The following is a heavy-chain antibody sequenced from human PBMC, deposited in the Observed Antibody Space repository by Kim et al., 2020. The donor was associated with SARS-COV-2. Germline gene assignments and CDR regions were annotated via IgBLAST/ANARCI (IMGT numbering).Heavy chain of an antibody. CDR3: VRGHYGKIVGEY. V-gene: IGHV1-18*01. D-gene: IGHD1-26*01. CDR2: IDSDKGNT. J-gene: IGHJ4*02. CDR1: GYTFTDYG. Sequence: ASVKVSCKASGYTFTDYGFSWVRQAPGQGLEWMGWIDSDKGNTNYAQKLQGRVTKTADTSTSTAYTELMSVRSDDTARYYCVRGHYGKIVGEYWGQGTLVTVSS.